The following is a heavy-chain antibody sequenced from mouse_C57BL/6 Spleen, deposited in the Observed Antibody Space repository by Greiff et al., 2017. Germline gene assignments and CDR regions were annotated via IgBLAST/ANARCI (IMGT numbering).Heavy chain of an antibody. J-gene: IGHJ2*01. CDR1: GYTFTSYW. CDR3: ARSYWDVGGFDY. Sequence: QVQLQQPGAELVKPGASVKLSCKASGYTFTSYWMHWVKQRPGQGLEWIGMIHPNSGSTNYNEKFKSKATLTVDKSSSTAYMQLSSLTSEDSAVYYCARSYWDVGGFDYWGQGTTLTVSS. V-gene: IGHV1-64*01. D-gene: IGHD4-1*01. CDR2: IHPNSGST.